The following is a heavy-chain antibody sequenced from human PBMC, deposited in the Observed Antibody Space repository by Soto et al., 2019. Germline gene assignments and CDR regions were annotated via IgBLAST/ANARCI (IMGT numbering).Heavy chain of an antibody. CDR3: ASGPSSMWANWFDP. Sequence: QVQLQQWGAGLLKPSETLSLTCAVYGGSFSGYYWSWIRQPPGKGLEWIGEINHSGSTNYNPSLKSPVTISVDTSKNQCSLTLSSVTAADTAVYYCASGPSSMWANWFDPWGQGTLVTVSS. J-gene: IGHJ5*02. D-gene: IGHD1-26*01. CDR1: GGSFSGYY. V-gene: IGHV4-34*01. CDR2: INHSGST.